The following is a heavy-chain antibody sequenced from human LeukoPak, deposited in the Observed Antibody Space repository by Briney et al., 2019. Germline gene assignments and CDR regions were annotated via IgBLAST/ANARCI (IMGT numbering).Heavy chain of an antibody. Sequence: ASVKVSCKASGYTFTGYYMNWVRQAPGQGLEWMGWINPNSGVTNYAQKFQGRVTMTRDTSISTAYMELRRLRSDDTAVYYCARDGRGYSGWGSGGDPSDYWGQGTLVTVSS. D-gene: IGHD5-12*01. CDR2: INPNSGVT. CDR1: GYTFTGYY. CDR3: ARDGRGYSGWGSGGDPSDY. J-gene: IGHJ4*02. V-gene: IGHV1-2*02.